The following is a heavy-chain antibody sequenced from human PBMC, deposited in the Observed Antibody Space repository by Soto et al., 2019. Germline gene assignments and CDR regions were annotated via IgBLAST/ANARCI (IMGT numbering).Heavy chain of an antibody. CDR2: IYPGDSDT. D-gene: IGHD1-26*01. CDR3: ARHRSVGRIDYYDGTDV. V-gene: IGHV5-51*01. CDR1: WCRCVGFW. Sequence: VEALKGRRRVAWCRCVGFWGVRVRQKPGEGLEWMGIIYPGDSDTRYSPSVQGQVTISADKSISTAYLQWSSLKASDTAMYYCARHRSVGRIDYYDGTDVWGKGTTVTVSS. J-gene: IGHJ6*04.